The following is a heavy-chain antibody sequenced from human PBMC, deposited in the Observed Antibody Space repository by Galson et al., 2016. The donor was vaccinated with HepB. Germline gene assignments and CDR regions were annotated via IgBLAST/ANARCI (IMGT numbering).Heavy chain of an antibody. CDR2: IYHTGST. CDR1: GDSISRDTW. Sequence: ETLSLTCAVSGDSISRDTWWSWVRQPPGQGLEWIGEIYHTGSTNYNPPLKNRVTISLDKSRNQFTLRLTSVTAAGTAVYYCVGGKPASGWPYWGQGNLVRVSS. CDR3: VGGKPASGWPY. J-gene: IGHJ4*02. V-gene: IGHV4-4*02. D-gene: IGHD4-23*01.